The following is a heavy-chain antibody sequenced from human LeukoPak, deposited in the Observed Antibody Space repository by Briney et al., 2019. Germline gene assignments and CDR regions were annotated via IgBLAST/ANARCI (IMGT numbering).Heavy chain of an antibody. D-gene: IGHD3-10*01. CDR2: IYYSGST. CDR3: AREDGWYFDY. V-gene: IGHV4-59*01. J-gene: IGHJ4*02. Sequence: SETLSLTCTVSGGSISSYYWSWIRQPPGKGLEWIGYIYYSGSTNYNPSLKSRVTISVDTSKNQFSLKLSSATAADTAVYYCAREDGWYFDYWGQGTLVTVSS. CDR1: GGSISSYY.